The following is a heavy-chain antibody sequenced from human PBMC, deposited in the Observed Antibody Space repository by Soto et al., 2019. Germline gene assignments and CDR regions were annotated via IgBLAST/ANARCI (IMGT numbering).Heavy chain of an antibody. Sequence: GASVKVSCKASGYTFTSYAMHWVRQAPGQRLEWMGWINAGNGNTKYSQKFQGRVTITRDTSASTAYMELSSLRSEDTAVYYCARDRQQLVPATFDYWGQGTLVTVSS. CDR2: INAGNGNT. CDR3: ARDRQQLVPATFDY. J-gene: IGHJ4*02. V-gene: IGHV1-3*01. CDR1: GYTFTSYA. D-gene: IGHD6-13*01.